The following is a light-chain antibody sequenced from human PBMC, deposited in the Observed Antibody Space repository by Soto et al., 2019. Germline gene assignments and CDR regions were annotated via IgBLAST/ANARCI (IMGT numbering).Light chain of an antibody. CDR3: SSYTSSSTLYV. CDR2: DDN. V-gene: IGLV1-51*01. CDR1: SSNIGGNS. Sequence: QSVLTQPPSVSAAPGQKVTISCSGSSSNIGGNSVSWYQQLPGTAPKLLIYDDNKRPSGVSNRFSGSKSGNTASLTISGLQAEDEADYYCSSYTSSSTLYVFGTGTKVTVL. J-gene: IGLJ1*01.